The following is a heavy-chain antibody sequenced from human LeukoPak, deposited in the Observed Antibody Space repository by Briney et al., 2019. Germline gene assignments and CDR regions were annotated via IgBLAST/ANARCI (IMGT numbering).Heavy chain of an antibody. CDR2: ISSSSSYI. J-gene: IGHJ3*02. V-gene: IGHV3-21*01. D-gene: IGHD2-21*01. CDR3: ASLWWEDAFGI. CDR1: GFTFSSYS. Sequence: GGSLRLSCAASGFTFSSYSMNWVRQAPGKGLEWVSSISSSSSYIYYADSVMGRFTISRDNAKNSLYLQMNSLRAEDTAVYYCASLWWEDAFGIWGQGTMVTVSS.